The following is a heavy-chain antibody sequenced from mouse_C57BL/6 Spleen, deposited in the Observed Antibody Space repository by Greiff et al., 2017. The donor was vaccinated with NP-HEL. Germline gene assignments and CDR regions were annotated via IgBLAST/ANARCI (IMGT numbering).Heavy chain of an antibody. V-gene: IGHV1-53*01. D-gene: IGHD2-3*01. CDR3: AREGYDGYYYWYFDV. CDR1: GYTFTSYW. Sequence: VQLQQPGTELVKPGASVKLSCKASGYTFTSYWMHWVKQRPGQGLEWLGNITPSNGGTNYNEKFKSKAPLTVDKSSSTAYMQLSSLTSEDSAVYYCAREGYDGYYYWYFDVWGTGTTVTVSS. CDR2: ITPSNGGT. J-gene: IGHJ1*03.